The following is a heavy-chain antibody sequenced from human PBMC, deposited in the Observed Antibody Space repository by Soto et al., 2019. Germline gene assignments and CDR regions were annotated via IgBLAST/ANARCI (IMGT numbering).Heavy chain of an antibody. CDR1: GGSISSGGYY. V-gene: IGHV4-31*02. J-gene: IGHJ4*02. D-gene: IGHD3-9*01. CDR2: IYYSGST. Sequence: PSETLYLTCTVSGGSISSGGYYWSWIRQHPGKGLEWIGYIYYSGSTYYSPSLKSRITMSVDTSKNQFSLKLTSVTAADTAVYYCASWYYDTLTTYRYFYYWGQGALVTVS. CDR3: ASWYYDTLTTYRYFYY.